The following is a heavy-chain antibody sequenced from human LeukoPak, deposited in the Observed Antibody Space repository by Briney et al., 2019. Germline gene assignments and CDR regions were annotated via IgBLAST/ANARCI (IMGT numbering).Heavy chain of an antibody. CDR2: INPNNGGT. CDR1: GYTFTNYY. D-gene: IGHD5-12*01. Sequence: ASVKVSCKASGYTFTNYYLQWVRQAPGQGLEWMGWINPNNGGTHYAQKFQGRVTMTRDTSISTAYMELSRLRSDDTAVYYCAREPGDGGYDNFDYWGQGTLVTVSS. CDR3: AREPGDGGYDNFDY. J-gene: IGHJ4*02. V-gene: IGHV1-2*02.